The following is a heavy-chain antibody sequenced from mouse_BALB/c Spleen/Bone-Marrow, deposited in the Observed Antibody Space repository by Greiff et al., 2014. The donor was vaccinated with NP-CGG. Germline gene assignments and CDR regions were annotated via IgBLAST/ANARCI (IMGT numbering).Heavy chain of an antibody. Sequence: DVHLVESGPELVRPGASMKISCKASGYSFTGYTMNWVKQSHGENLEWIGLINPYNGGTSYNQKFKGKATLTVDKSSSTAYMELLSLTSEDSAVYYCARSYYDYDDAMDYWGQGTSVTVSS. CDR3: ARSYYDYDDAMDY. J-gene: IGHJ4*01. CDR1: GYSFTGYT. CDR2: INPYNGGT. D-gene: IGHD2-4*01. V-gene: IGHV1-18*01.